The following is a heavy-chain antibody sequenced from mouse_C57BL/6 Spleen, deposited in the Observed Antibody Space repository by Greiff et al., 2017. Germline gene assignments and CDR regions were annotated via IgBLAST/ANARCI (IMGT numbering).Heavy chain of an antibody. Sequence: EVKLNESGGGLVQPGGSLKLSCAASGFTFSDYYMYWVRQTPEKRLEWVAYISNGGGSTYYPDTVKGRFTISRDNAKNTLYLQMSRLKSEDTAMYYCARRDYYGSSYVLDYWGQGTTLTVSS. CDR2: ISNGGGST. V-gene: IGHV5-12*01. CDR1: GFTFSDYY. CDR3: ARRDYYGSSYVLDY. D-gene: IGHD1-1*01. J-gene: IGHJ2*01.